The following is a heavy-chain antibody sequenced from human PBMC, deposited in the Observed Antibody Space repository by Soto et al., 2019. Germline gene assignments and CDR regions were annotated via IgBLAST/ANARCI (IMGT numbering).Heavy chain of an antibody. J-gene: IGHJ4*02. V-gene: IGHV5-51*01. CDR2: IYPGDSET. CDR1: GYNFTTFW. CDR3: ARLGFPGAIYFDS. Sequence: GESLKISCKGSGYNFTTFWIGWVRQMPGKGLEWMGIIYPGDSETKYSPDFEGQVTISADRSTNAAYLQWRSLRASDTAMYYCARLGFPGAIYFDSWGLGTLVTVSS.